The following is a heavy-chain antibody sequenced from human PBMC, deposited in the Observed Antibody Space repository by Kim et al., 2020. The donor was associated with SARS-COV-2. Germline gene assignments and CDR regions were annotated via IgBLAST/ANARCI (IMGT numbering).Heavy chain of an antibody. V-gene: IGHV1-3*01. CDR1: GYTFTGYD. J-gene: IGHJ3*01. D-gene: IGHD3-10*01. Sequence: ASVKVSCKASGYTFTGYDMHWVRQAPGQRLEWMGWINAGNGNTKYSQKFQGRVTMTRDTSTSTAYMELSSLRSDDTAVYYCASNMLVWFVAPSALGFWGQETRVPVSS. CDR3: ASNMLVWFVAPSALGF. CDR2: INAGNGNT.